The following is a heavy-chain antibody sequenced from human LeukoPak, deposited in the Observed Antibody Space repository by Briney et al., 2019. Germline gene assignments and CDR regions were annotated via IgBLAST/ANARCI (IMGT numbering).Heavy chain of an antibody. CDR1: GFTFSSYS. Sequence: GSLRLSCAASGFTFSSYSMNWVRQAPGKGLEWVSSISGSSTYIDYADSVKGRFTISRDNAKNALYLQMDSPRAEDTAVYYCARDHSSGRYFDFWGQGTLVAVSS. CDR2: ISGSSTYI. CDR3: ARDHSSGRYFDF. V-gene: IGHV3-21*01. J-gene: IGHJ4*02. D-gene: IGHD3-22*01.